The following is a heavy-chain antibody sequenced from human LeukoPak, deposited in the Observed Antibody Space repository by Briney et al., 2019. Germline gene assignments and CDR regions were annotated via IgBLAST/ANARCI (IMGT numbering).Heavy chain of an antibody. Sequence: PGGSLRLSCAASGFTFSSYWMSWVRQAPGKGLEWVANIKQDGSEKYYVDSVKGRFTIFRDNAKNSLYLQMNSLRAEDTAVYYCARVAPATADYYYYGMDVWGQGTTVTVSS. J-gene: IGHJ6*02. D-gene: IGHD2-2*01. V-gene: IGHV3-7*01. CDR2: IKQDGSEK. CDR3: ARVAPATADYYYYGMDV. CDR1: GFTFSSYW.